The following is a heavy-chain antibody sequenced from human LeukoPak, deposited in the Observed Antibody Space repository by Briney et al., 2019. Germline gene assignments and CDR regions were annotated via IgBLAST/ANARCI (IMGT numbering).Heavy chain of an antibody. Sequence: ASVKVSCKASGYTFTGYYMHWVRQAPGQGLEWMGWINPNSGGTNYAQKFQGRVTMTRDTSISTAYMELSRLRSDDTAVYYCARMVCGSGGGNWFDPWGQGTLVTVSS. D-gene: IGHD3-10*01. CDR1: GYTFTGYY. J-gene: IGHJ5*02. CDR2: INPNSGGT. V-gene: IGHV1-2*02. CDR3: ARMVCGSGGGNWFDP.